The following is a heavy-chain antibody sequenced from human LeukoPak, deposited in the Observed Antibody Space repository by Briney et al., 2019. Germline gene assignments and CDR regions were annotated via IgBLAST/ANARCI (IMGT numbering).Heavy chain of an antibody. D-gene: IGHD3-9*01. CDR2: ISGSGGST. CDR3: AKSPSYYDILTGAYYFDY. J-gene: IGHJ4*02. CDR1: GFTFSSYA. V-gene: IGHV3-23*01. Sequence: GGSLRLSCAASGFTFSSYAMSWVRQAPGKGLEWVTAISGSGGSTYYADSVKGRFTISRDNTKNTLYLQMNSRRAEDTAVYYCAKSPSYYDILTGAYYFDYWGQGTLVTVSS.